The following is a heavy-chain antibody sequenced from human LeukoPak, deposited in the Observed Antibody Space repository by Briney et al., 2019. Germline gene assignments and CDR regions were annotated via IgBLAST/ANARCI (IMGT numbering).Heavy chain of an antibody. V-gene: IGHV3-30*18. Sequence: GGSLRLSCAASGFTFSSYGMHWVRQAPGKGLEWVALISYDGGNKYYADSVKGRFTISRDNSKNTLYLQMNSLRAEDTAAYYCAKGFSGWYYFDYWGQGTLVTVSS. CDR1: GFTFSSYG. CDR3: AKGFSGWYYFDY. CDR2: ISYDGGNK. D-gene: IGHD6-19*01. J-gene: IGHJ4*02.